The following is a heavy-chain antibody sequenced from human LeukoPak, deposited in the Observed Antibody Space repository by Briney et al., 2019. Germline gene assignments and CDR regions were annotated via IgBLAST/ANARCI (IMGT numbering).Heavy chain of an antibody. J-gene: IGHJ3*02. CDR2: IYHSGST. CDR1: GYSISSGYY. Sequence: PSETLSLTCTVSGYSISSGYYWGWIRQPPGKGLEWIGSIYHSGSTYYNPSLKSRVTISVDTSKNQFSLKLSSVTAADTAVYYCARDRVGATLLDAFDIWGQGTMVTVSS. V-gene: IGHV4-38-2*02. D-gene: IGHD1-26*01. CDR3: ARDRVGATLLDAFDI.